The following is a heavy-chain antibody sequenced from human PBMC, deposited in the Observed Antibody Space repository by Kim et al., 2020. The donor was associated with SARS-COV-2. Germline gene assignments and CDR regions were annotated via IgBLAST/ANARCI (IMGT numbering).Heavy chain of an antibody. D-gene: IGHD6-19*01. V-gene: IGHV3-20*01. CDR3: ARGLSSGWNNWFDP. Sequence: ADSVKGRFTISRDNAKNSLYLQMNSLRAEDTALYHCARGLSSGWNNWFDPWGQGTLVTVSS. J-gene: IGHJ5*02.